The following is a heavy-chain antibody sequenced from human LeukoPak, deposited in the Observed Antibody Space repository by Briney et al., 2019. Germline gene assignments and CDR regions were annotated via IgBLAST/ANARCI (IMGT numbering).Heavy chain of an antibody. CDR1: GFTFNSYE. CDR2: ISSSGSTI. D-gene: IGHD4-23*01. Sequence: GGSLRLSCAASGFTFNSYEMNWVRQAPGKGLEWVSYISSSGSTIYYADSVKGRFTISRDNAKNTLYLQMNSLRAEDTAVYYCAREPVVIDYWGQGTLVTVSS. V-gene: IGHV3-48*03. CDR3: AREPVVIDY. J-gene: IGHJ4*02.